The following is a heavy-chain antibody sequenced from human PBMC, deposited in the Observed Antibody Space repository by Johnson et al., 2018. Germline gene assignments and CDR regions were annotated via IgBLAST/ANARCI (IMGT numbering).Heavy chain of an antibody. V-gene: IGHV3-30-3*01. CDR1: GFTFSSYA. J-gene: IGHJ1*01. Sequence: QVQLVESGGRVVQPGRSLRLSCSASGFTFSSYAMHWVRQAPGKGLEWVAVISDDGSNKFYAESVKGRFTISRDNSKYTVYRQMHSLKAEDTAGFYCARAQGGDYLAEYFQHWGQGTLVTVSS. CDR2: ISDDGSNK. CDR3: ARAQGGDYLAEYFQH. D-gene: IGHD4-17*01.